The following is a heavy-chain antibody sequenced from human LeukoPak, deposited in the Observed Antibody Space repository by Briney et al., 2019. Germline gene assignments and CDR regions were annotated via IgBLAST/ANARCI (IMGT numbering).Heavy chain of an antibody. Sequence: PGRSLRLSCAASGFTFSSYAMHWVRQAPGQGLEWVAVISYDGSNKYYADSVKGRFTISRDNSKNTLYLQMNSLRAEDTAVYYCARDFVAAGTIFDYWGQGTLVTVSS. V-gene: IGHV3-30*04. D-gene: IGHD6-13*01. CDR2: ISYDGSNK. CDR1: GFTFSSYA. J-gene: IGHJ4*02. CDR3: ARDFVAAGTIFDY.